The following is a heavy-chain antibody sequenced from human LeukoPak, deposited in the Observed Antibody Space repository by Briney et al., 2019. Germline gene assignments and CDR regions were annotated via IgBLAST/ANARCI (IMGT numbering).Heavy chain of an antibody. CDR1: GFTFSSYS. D-gene: IGHD6-13*01. CDR2: ISTSSSYI. J-gene: IGHJ4*02. V-gene: IGHV3-21*01. CDR3: ARDPGIAAAGTVGYFDS. Sequence: GGSLRLSCTASGFTFSSYSMNWVRQAPGKGLEWVSSISTSSSYIYYADSVKGRFTISRDNARNSLYLQMNSLRVEDTAVYYCARDPGIAAAGTVGYFDSWGQGILVTVSS.